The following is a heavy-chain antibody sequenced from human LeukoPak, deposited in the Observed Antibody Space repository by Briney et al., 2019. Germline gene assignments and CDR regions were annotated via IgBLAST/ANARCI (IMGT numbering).Heavy chain of an antibody. Sequence: GGSLRLSCAASGFTFSNYWMSWVRQAPGKWLEWVANIKQDGSERYYVDSVKGRFTISRDNSKNSLYLQMNILRAEDTAVSYCARAPVSLVGSTYLDHWGKGTLVTVSS. J-gene: IGHJ4*02. CDR3: ARAPVSLVGSTYLDH. V-gene: IGHV3-7*01. D-gene: IGHD2-15*01. CDR2: IKQDGSER. CDR1: GFTFSNYW.